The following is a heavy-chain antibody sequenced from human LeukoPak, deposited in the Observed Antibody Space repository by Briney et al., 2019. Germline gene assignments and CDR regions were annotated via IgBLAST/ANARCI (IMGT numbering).Heavy chain of an antibody. Sequence: ASVKVSCKASGYTFTGYYMHWVRQAPGQGLEWMGWINPNSGGTNYAQKFQGRVTMTRDTSISTAYMELSRLRSDDTAVYYCARDHASDYYDSSGTPDYWGQGTLVIVSS. D-gene: IGHD3-22*01. V-gene: IGHV1-2*02. CDR3: ARDHASDYYDSSGTPDY. CDR2: INPNSGGT. J-gene: IGHJ4*02. CDR1: GYTFTGYY.